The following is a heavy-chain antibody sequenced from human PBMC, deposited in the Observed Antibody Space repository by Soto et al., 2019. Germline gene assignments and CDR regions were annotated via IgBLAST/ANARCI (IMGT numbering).Heavy chain of an antibody. Sequence: GGSLRLSCAASGFTFSSYGMHWVRQAPGKGLEWVAVISYDGSNKYYADSVKGRFTISRDNSKNTLYLQMNSLRAEDTAVYYCAKDQAYYYGSGSSYWGQGTLVTVSS. CDR3: AKDQAYYYGSGSSY. J-gene: IGHJ4*02. CDR2: ISYDGSNK. D-gene: IGHD3-10*01. CDR1: GFTFSSYG. V-gene: IGHV3-30*18.